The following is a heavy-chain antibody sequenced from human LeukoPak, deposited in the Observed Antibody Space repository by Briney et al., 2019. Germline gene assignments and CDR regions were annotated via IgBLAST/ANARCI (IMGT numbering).Heavy chain of an antibody. J-gene: IGHJ4*02. Sequence: GGSLRLSCAASGFTFSSYWMSWVRQAPGKGLEWVANIKQDGSEKYYVDSVKGRFTISRDNSKNTLYLQMNSLRAEDTAVYYCAKDHYYDPRLLGYWGQGTLVTVSS. D-gene: IGHD3-22*01. CDR2: IKQDGSEK. CDR3: AKDHYYDPRLLGY. V-gene: IGHV3-7*03. CDR1: GFTFSSYW.